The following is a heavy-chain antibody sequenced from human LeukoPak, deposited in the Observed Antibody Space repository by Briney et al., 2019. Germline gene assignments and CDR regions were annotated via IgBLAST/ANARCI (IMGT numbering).Heavy chain of an antibody. D-gene: IGHD3-22*01. J-gene: IGHJ4*02. CDR1: GGSIRSYY. CDR2: IYYTGST. CDR3: ARVAPSQWLLLPNYFDY. Sequence: SETLFLTCTVSGGSIRSYYWSWIRQPPGKGLEWIGYIYYTGSTKYNSSLKSRVTISVDTSKNQFSLKLSSVTAADTAVYYCARVAPSQWLLLPNYFDYWGQETLVTVSS. V-gene: IGHV4-59*01.